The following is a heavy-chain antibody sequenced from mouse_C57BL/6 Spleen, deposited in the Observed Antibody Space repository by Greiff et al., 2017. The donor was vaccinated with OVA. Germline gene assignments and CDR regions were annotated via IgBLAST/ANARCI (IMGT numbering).Heavy chain of an antibody. CDR2: IEPNSGGT. J-gene: IGHJ3*01. V-gene: IGHV1-72*01. D-gene: IGHD2-1*01. CDR3: AREGIYYGNFAY. CDR1: GYTFTSYW. Sequence: QVQLQQPGAELVKPGASVKLSCKASGYTFTSYWMHWVKQRPGRGLEWIGRIEPNSGGTKYNEKFKSKATLTVDKPSSTAYMQLSSLTSEDSAVYYCAREGIYYGNFAYWGQGTLVTVSA.